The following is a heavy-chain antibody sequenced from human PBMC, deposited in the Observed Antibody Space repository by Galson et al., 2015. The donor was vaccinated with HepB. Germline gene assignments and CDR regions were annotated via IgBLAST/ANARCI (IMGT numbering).Heavy chain of an antibody. CDR2: IDRHDEK. Sequence: PALVKPTQTLTLTCTFSGFSLRTTGVHVTWIRQPPGKSLEWLARIDRHDEKEYSTSLETRLTISKDTSRNQVVLTMTNLYSVDTATYYCARFTCRDGGCYFDYWGQGILVTVSS. J-gene: IGHJ4*02. CDR3: ARFTCRDGGCYFDY. CDR1: GFSLRTTGVH. V-gene: IGHV2-70*04. D-gene: IGHD2-21*01.